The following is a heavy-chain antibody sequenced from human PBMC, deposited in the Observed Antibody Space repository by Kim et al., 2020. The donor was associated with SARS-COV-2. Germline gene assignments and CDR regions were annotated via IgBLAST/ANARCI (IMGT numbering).Heavy chain of an antibody. CDR1: GFTFRSYW. Sequence: GGSLRLSCAASGFTFRSYWMAWVRQAPGEGLEWVANINQDGSVKQFVDSVKGRFSISRDNAKSSLSLQMNSLRAEDTAVYYCVRDHEGTFDYWGRGTLVTVSS. CDR3: VRDHEGTFDY. J-gene: IGHJ4*02. CDR2: INQDGSVK. V-gene: IGHV3-7*03.